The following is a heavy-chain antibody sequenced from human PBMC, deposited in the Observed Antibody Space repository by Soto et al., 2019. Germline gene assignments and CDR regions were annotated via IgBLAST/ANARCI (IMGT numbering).Heavy chain of an antibody. D-gene: IGHD2-8*01. Sequence: SDTLSVTFAVSGTAISSYSWGWIRQPPGKGLEWIANIHYSGTTNYNPSLESRVTLSLDTSKNQFSLKMTSVTAADRAMYFCARYNSYAIDYWGRGTLVTVSS. V-gene: IGHV4-59*01. CDR3: ARYNSYAIDY. J-gene: IGHJ4*02. CDR1: GTAISSYS. CDR2: IHYSGTT.